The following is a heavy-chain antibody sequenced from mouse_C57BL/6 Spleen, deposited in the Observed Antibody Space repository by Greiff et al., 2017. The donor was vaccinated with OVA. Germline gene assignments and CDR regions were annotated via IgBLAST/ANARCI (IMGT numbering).Heavy chain of an antibody. CDR1: GYTFTDYE. CDR2: IDPDTGGT. Sequence: VKLQQSGAELVRPGASVTLSCKASGYTFTDYEMHWVKQTPVHGLEWIGAIDPDTGGTAYNQKFKGKAILTADKSSSTAYMELRSLTSEDSAVYYCTSSWLLRAWFAYWGQGTLVTVSA. V-gene: IGHV1-15*01. CDR3: TSSWLLRAWFAY. J-gene: IGHJ3*01. D-gene: IGHD2-3*01.